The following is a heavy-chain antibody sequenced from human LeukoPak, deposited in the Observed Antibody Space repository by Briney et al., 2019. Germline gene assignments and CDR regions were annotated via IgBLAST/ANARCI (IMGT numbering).Heavy chain of an antibody. V-gene: IGHV1-8*01. Sequence: ASVKVSCKASGYTFTSYDFNWLRQATGQGPEWMGWMNPNSGATGYAQKFQGRITMTRSASINTAYMELSSLRSEDTAVYYCARDLGPYCSGGSCYSHYYYGMDVWGQGTTVTVSS. CDR2: MNPNSGAT. D-gene: IGHD2-15*01. CDR3: ARDLGPYCSGGSCYSHYYYGMDV. CDR1: GYTFTSYD. J-gene: IGHJ6*02.